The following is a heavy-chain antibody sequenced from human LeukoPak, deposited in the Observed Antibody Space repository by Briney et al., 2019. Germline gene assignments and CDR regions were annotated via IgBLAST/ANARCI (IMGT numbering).Heavy chain of an antibody. D-gene: IGHD5-24*01. J-gene: IGHJ6*03. CDR2: IYSGGST. Sequence: PGGSLRLSCAASGFTVSSNYMSWVRQAPGKGLEGVSVIYSGGSTYYADSVKGRFTISRDNSKNTLYLQMNSLRAEDTAVYYCARDTRMATMGYYYYYMDVWGKGTTVTVSS. V-gene: IGHV3-66*02. CDR3: ARDTRMATMGYYYYYMDV. CDR1: GFTVSSNY.